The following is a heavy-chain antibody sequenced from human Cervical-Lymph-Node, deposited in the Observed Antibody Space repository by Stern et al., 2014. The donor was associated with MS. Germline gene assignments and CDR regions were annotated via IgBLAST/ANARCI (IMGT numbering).Heavy chain of an antibody. CDR1: GFTFGDYA. J-gene: IGHJ4*02. Sequence: VQLVESGGGLVQPGRSLRLSCTASGFTFGDYAMSWFRQAPGKGLVWVGFIRSKAYGGTTEYAASVKGRFTISRDDSKSIAYLQMNSLKTEDTAVYYCTRYGVVMTFDYWGQGTLVTVSS. CDR3: TRYGVVMTFDY. D-gene: IGHD3-3*01. V-gene: IGHV3-49*03. CDR2: IRSKAYGGTT.